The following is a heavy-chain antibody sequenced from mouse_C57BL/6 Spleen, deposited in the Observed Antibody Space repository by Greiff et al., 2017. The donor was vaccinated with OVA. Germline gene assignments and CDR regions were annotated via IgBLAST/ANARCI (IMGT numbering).Heavy chain of an antibody. CDR2: INPNNGGT. Sequence: EVKLQESGPELVKPGASVKMSCKASGYTFTDYNMHWVKQSHGKSLEWIGYINPNNGGTSYNQKFKGKATLTVNKSSSTAYMELRSLTSEDSAVYYCARGKTAQAPSYYWGQGTTLTVSS. CDR1: GYTFTDYN. CDR3: ARGKTAQAPSYY. V-gene: IGHV1-22*01. J-gene: IGHJ2*01. D-gene: IGHD3-2*02.